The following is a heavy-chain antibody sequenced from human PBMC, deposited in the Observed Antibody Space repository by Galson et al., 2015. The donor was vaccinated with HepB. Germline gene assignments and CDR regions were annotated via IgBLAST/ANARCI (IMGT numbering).Heavy chain of an antibody. CDR1: GGTFSSYA. V-gene: IGHV1-69*13. J-gene: IGHJ5*02. D-gene: IGHD3-3*01. CDR2: IIPIFGTA. CDR3: ARGGDYDFWSGYYRFDP. Sequence: SVKVSCKASGGTFSSYAISWVRQAPGQGLEWMGGIIPIFGTANYAQKFQGRVTITADESTSTAYMELSSLRSEDTAVYYCARGGDYDFWSGYYRFDPWGQGTLVTVSS.